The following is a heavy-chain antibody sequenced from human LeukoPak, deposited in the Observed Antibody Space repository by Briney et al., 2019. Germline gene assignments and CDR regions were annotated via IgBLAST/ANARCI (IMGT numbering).Heavy chain of an antibody. CDR3: ASRHIVVVPAAIPDAFDI. J-gene: IGHJ3*02. CDR1: GGTFSSYA. Sequence: ASVKVSCKASGGTFSSYAISWVRQAPGQGLEWMGGIIPIFGTANYAQKFQGRVTITTDESTSTAYMELSSLRSEDTAVYYCASRHIVVVPAAIPDAFDIWGQGTMVTVSS. V-gene: IGHV1-69*05. D-gene: IGHD2-2*01. CDR2: IIPIFGTA.